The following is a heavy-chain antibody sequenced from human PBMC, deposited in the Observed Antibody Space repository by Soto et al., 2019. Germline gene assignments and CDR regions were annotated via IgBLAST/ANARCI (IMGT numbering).Heavy chain of an antibody. J-gene: IGHJ6*02. CDR3: GRDEVRNGVGV. Sequence: GGSLRLSCAASGFTFSSYSMDWVRQAPGKGLEWVSYISSSGSTIYYADSVKGRFTISRDNAKNSLYLQMNSLRADDTALYYCGRDEVRNGVGVWGQGTTVTVSS. D-gene: IGHD3-16*01. CDR2: ISSSGSTI. V-gene: IGHV3-48*04. CDR1: GFTFSSYS.